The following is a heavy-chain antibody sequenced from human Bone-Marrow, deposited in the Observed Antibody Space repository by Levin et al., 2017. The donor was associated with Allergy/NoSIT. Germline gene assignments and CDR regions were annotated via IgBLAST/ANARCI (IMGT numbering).Heavy chain of an antibody. J-gene: IGHJ4*02. D-gene: IGHD4-17*01. V-gene: IGHV3-48*03. CDR3: AREATTLPDY. CDR1: GFTFSSFE. CDR2: INAGGSTR. Sequence: RAGGSLRLSCAASGFTFSSFEMNWVRQAPGKGLEWISYINAGGSTRHYADSVKGRFTISRDNAKSSLYLQMDSLRVDDTAVYFCAREATTLPDYWGQGTLVTVSS.